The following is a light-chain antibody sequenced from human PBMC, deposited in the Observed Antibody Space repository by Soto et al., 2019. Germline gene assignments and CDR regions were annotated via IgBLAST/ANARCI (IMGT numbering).Light chain of an antibody. J-gene: IGKJ3*01. CDR3: QQYGSSPFT. CDR2: GAT. Sequence: EIVLTQSPGTLSLSPGESATLSCGASESVSSSYLAWYQQKPGQAPRLLIYGATTRLRSVPDRFNGSGSGTDFTLTISRLEPEDFAVYYCQQYGSSPFTFGPGTKVDI. CDR1: ESVSSSY. V-gene: IGKV3-20*01.